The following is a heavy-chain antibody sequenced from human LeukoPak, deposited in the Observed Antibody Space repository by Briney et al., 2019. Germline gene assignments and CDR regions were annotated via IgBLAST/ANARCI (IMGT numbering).Heavy chain of an antibody. V-gene: IGHV4-39*01. J-gene: IGHJ5*02. D-gene: IGHD5-24*01. CDR2: IYYSGST. Sequence: SETLSLTCTVSGGSISSSSYYWGWIRQPPGKGLEGIGSIYYSGSTYYNPSLKSRVTISVDTSKNEFSLKLSSVTAADTPVYYCASLSPHDGSLRPWGQGTLVTVSS. CDR1: GGSISSSSYY. CDR3: ASLSPHDGSLRP.